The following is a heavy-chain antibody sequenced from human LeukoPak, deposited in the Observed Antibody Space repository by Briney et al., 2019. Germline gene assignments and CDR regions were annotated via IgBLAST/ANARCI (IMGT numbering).Heavy chain of an antibody. CDR3: ARGKPYYYDSSGYLNWFDP. Sequence: ASVKVSCKASGYTFTNYYIHWVRQAPGQGLEWMGIINPSGGSTSYAQKFQGRVTMTRDMSTSTVYMELSSLRSEDTAVYYCARGKPYYYDSSGYLNWFDPWGQGTLVTVSS. D-gene: IGHD3-22*01. V-gene: IGHV1-46*01. CDR2: INPSGGST. J-gene: IGHJ5*02. CDR1: GYTFTNYY.